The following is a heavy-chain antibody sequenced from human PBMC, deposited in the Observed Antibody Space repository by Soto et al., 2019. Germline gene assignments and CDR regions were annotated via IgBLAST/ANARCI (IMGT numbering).Heavy chain of an antibody. Sequence: SETLSLTCTVSGGSMRNYFWTWIRQPPGKGLEWIGYIHYSGTTSFFPSYNPSLRSRVTISEDTSKNQFSLKLLSVTTADTAVYFCAAGEASSRNLAPYYLDFWGQGTLVTV. CDR1: GGSMRNYF. D-gene: IGHD6-13*01. V-gene: IGHV4-59*01. J-gene: IGHJ4*02. CDR2: IHYSGTT. CDR3: AAGEASSRNLAPYYLDF.